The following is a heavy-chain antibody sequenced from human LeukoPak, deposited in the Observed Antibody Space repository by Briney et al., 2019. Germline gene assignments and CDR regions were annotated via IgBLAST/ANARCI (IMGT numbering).Heavy chain of an antibody. J-gene: IGHJ4*02. CDR2: ISSSGSTI. D-gene: IGHD3-9*01. Sequence: SLSLSCAVSVFTLSSYEINWVGQAPGQGREWGSYISSSGSTIYYAASVKGRVTISRDNDNNSLYLQMNSLRADDTAVYYCAAWGYEILSGYYRDYWGQGTLVTVSS. CDR3: AAWGYEILSGYYRDY. CDR1: VFTLSSYE. V-gene: IGHV3-48*03.